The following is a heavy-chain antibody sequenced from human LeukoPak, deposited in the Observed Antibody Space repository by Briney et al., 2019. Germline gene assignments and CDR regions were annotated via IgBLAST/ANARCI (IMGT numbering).Heavy chain of an antibody. CDR1: GFTFSSYE. D-gene: IGHD5-18*01. Sequence: GGSLRLSCAASGFTFSSYEMNWVRQAPGKGLEWVSYISSSGSTIYYADSVKGRFTISRDNAKNSPYLQMNSLRAEDTAVYYCARVSDTAMDPAIGDYWGQGTLVTVSS. CDR2: ISSSGSTI. J-gene: IGHJ4*02. CDR3: ARVSDTAMDPAIGDY. V-gene: IGHV3-48*03.